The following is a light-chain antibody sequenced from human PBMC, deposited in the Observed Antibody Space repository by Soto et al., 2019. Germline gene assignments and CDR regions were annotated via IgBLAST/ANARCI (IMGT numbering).Light chain of an antibody. CDR3: QQYYNTPLT. Sequence: DIQMTQSPSTLAVSLGERATINCKSSQNLVYGSNNDSYLAWYQQRRGHRPKQLFYWASTRESGVPDRFSGSGSGTDFSLTISNLQAEDVAIYYCQQYYNTPLTVGGGTKVDIK. CDR1: QNLVYGSNNDSY. J-gene: IGKJ4*01. V-gene: IGKV4-1*01. CDR2: WAS.